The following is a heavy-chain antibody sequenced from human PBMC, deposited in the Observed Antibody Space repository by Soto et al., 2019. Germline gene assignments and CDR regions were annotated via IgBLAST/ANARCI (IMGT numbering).Heavy chain of an antibody. CDR1: GFIFSNFG. CDR3: ARGLRSVLDY. V-gene: IGHV3-33*01. Sequence: GGSLRLCCVASGFIFSNFGMHWVRQAPGKGLEWVAVISSDEKIKQYADSVRGRFAISRDNSKNTLYLQMTSLRAEDTALYYCARGLRSVLDYWGQGPLVTVSS. CDR2: ISSDEKIK. J-gene: IGHJ4*02. D-gene: IGHD6-6*01.